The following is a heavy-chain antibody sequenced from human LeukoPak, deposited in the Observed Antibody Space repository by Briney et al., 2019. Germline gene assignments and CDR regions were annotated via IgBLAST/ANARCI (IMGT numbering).Heavy chain of an antibody. D-gene: IGHD3-10*01. CDR1: GFTFSSYD. CDR3: ARDVGNYDSGTSYFDY. J-gene: IGHJ4*02. CDR2: ILYDGSKK. Sequence: PGRSLRLSCATSGFTFSSYDMYWVRQAPGKGLEWVALILYDGSKKYYAHSVKGRFTISRDKSKNTLYLQMNSLTAEETAVYYCARDVGNYDSGTSYFDYWGQGTLVTVSS. V-gene: IGHV3-33*05.